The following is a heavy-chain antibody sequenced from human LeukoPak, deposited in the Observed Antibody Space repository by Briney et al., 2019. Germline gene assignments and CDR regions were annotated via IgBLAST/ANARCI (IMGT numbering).Heavy chain of an antibody. Sequence: GGSLRLSCAASGFTFSSYSMNWVRQAPGKGLEWVSSISSSSSYIYYADSVKGRFTISRDNAKNSLYLQMNSLRAEDTAVYYCARDPEGSGSYISFDYWGQGTLVTVSS. D-gene: IGHD3-10*01. CDR3: ARDPEGSGSYISFDY. CDR1: GFTFSSYS. J-gene: IGHJ4*02. CDR2: ISSSSSYI. V-gene: IGHV3-21*01.